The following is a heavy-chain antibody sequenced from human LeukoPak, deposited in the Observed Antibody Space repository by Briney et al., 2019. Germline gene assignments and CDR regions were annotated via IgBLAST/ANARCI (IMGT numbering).Heavy chain of an antibody. J-gene: IGHJ4*02. D-gene: IGHD3-22*01. Sequence: SETLSLTCAVSGGSISSSNWWSWVRQPPGKGLEWIGEIYHSGSTNYNPSPKSRVTISVDKSKNQFSLKLSSVTAADTAVYYCASRCYYYDSSGCPGYWGQGTLVTASS. V-gene: IGHV4-4*02. CDR1: GGSISSSNW. CDR3: ASRCYYYDSSGCPGY. CDR2: IYHSGST.